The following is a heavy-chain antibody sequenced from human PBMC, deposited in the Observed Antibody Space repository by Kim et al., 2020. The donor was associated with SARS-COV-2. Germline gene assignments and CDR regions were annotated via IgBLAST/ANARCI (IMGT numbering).Heavy chain of an antibody. D-gene: IGHD6-6*01. CDR3: ARGLDSSSEVY. J-gene: IGHJ4*02. Sequence: TNDNPSLKSRVTISVDTSKNQFSLKLSSVTAADTAVYYCARGLDSSSEVYWGQGTLVTVSS. V-gene: IGHV4-34*01. CDR2: T.